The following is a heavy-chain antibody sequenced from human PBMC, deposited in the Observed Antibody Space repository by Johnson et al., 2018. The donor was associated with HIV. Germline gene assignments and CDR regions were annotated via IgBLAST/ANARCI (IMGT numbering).Heavy chain of an antibody. CDR2: ISYDGSNK. CDR1: GFTFSSYA. V-gene: IGHV3-30-3*01. CDR3: ARAASDAVDI. J-gene: IGHJ3*02. Sequence: QVQLVESGGGVVQPGRSLRLSCAASGFTFSSYAMHWVRQAPGKGLEWVAVISYDGSNKYYADSVKGRFTISRDNAKNSLSLQMNSLRAEDTAVYYCARAASDAVDIWGQGTVVTVSS.